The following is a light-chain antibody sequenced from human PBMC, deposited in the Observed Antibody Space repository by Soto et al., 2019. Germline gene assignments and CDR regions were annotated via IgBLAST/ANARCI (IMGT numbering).Light chain of an antibody. CDR1: QSFRGL. Sequence: EVVLTQSPVTLSLSPGERATLSCSASQSFRGLLAWYQQKHGQAARLLIYDAYNRATGIPPRFSGSGSGTDFTLTISSLEPEDSAVYYCQQRHMWPITFGQGTRLEIK. J-gene: IGKJ5*01. CDR3: QQRHMWPIT. V-gene: IGKV3-11*01. CDR2: DAY.